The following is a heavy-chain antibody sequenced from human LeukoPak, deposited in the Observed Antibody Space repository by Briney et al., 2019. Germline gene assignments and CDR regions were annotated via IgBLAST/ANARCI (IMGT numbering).Heavy chain of an antibody. Sequence: SETLSLTCTVSGASISSHYWSWLRQPPGKGLEWIGYVIDSVRTKDNPSLQSRLTLSADTSKNEFSLRLSSVTAADTAVYYCATIKHGQIFGYFNFWGQGIKVTVSS. CDR1: GASISSHY. V-gene: IGHV4-59*11. CDR3: ATIKHGQIFGYFNF. CDR2: VIDSVRT. D-gene: IGHD3-16*01. J-gene: IGHJ4*02.